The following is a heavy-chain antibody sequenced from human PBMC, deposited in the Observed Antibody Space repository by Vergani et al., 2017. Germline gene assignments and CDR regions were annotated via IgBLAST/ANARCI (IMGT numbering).Heavy chain of an antibody. D-gene: IGHD4-11*01. CDR1: GASISSGGYY. CDR3: ARGPGAYRFVYYYYMDV. CDR2: IYYSGST. Sequence: QLQESGPGLVKPSATLSLTCSVSGASISSGGYYWSWIRQHPGKGLEWIGYIYYSGSTYYNPSLKSRVTISVDTSKNQFSLKLSSVTAADTAVYYCARGPGAYRFVYYYYMDVWGKGTTVTVSS. J-gene: IGHJ6*03. V-gene: IGHV4-31*03.